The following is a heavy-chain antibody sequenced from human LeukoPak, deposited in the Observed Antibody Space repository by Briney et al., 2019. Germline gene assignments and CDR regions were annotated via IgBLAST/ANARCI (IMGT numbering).Heavy chain of an antibody. V-gene: IGHV1-2*02. CDR1: GYTFTDYY. J-gene: IGHJ4*02. Sequence: ASVKVSCKVSGYTFTDYYMHWVRQAPGQGLEWMGWINPNSGGTNYAQKFQGRVTMTRDTSISTAYMELSRLRSDDTAVYYCAIDNSWTRSFDYWGQGTLVTVSS. CDR2: INPNSGGT. CDR3: AIDNSWTRSFDY. D-gene: IGHD4-23*01.